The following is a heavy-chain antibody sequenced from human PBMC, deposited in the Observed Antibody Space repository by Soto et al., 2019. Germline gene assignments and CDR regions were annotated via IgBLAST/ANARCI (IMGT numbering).Heavy chain of an antibody. CDR2: INPKSGGT. J-gene: IGHJ5*02. Sequence: SXKVSCKAAGYIXSGYYRDWVRQAPGQGLEWMGWINPKSGGTNYAQKFQGWVTITRDTSIITAYMELSRLRSDDTDVYYCARDSGSSSYTFDPWGQGTLGTVSS. CDR1: GYIXSGYY. V-gene: IGHV1-2*04. D-gene: IGHD6-13*01. CDR3: ARDSGSSSYTFDP.